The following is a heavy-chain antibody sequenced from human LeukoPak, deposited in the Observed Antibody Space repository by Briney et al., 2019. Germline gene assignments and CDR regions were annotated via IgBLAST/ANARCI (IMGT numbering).Heavy chain of an antibody. CDR3: ARESSGYFY. CDR2: ISSGSSFI. J-gene: IGHJ4*02. Sequence: GGSLRLSCAASGFTFSTYSRNWVRQAPGKGLEWVSSISSGSSFIYYADSVKGRFTISRDNAKNSLFLQMNSLRAEDTAVYYCARESSGYFYWGQGTLVTVSS. V-gene: IGHV3-21*01. D-gene: IGHD3-22*01. CDR1: GFTFSTYS.